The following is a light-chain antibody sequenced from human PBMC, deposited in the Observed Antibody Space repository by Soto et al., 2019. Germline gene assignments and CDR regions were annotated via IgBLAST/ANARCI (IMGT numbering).Light chain of an antibody. CDR1: SSNSGAGYD. Sequence: QSVLTQPPSVSGAPGQRVTISCTGSSSNSGAGYDVHWYQQLPGTAPKLLIYGNSNRPSGVPDRFSGSKSGTSASLAITGLQAEAEADYYCQSYDTSLSGSSVFGSGTKLTVL. J-gene: IGLJ1*01. V-gene: IGLV1-40*01. CDR3: QSYDTSLSGSSV. CDR2: GNS.